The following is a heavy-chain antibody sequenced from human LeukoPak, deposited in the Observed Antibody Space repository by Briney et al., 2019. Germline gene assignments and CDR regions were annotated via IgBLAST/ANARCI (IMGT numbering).Heavy chain of an antibody. CDR2: IYYSGST. CDR3: VRRLGIAAAGNPPAYNWFDP. Sequence: SETLSLTCTVSGGSVSSSSYYWGWIRQPPGKGLEWIGSIYYSGSTYYNPSLKSRVTISVDTSKNQFSLKLSSVTAADTAVYYCVRRLGIAAAGNPPAYNWFDPWGQGTLVTVSS. D-gene: IGHD6-13*01. CDR1: GGSVSSSSYY. V-gene: IGHV4-39*01. J-gene: IGHJ5*02.